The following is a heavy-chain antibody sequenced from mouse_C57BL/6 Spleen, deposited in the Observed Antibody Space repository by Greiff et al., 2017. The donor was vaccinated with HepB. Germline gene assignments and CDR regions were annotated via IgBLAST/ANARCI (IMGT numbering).Heavy chain of an antibody. CDR1: GYTFTSYW. CDR2: IYPSDSET. D-gene: IGHD2-2*01. V-gene: IGHV1-61*01. CDR3: ARRGYGYGWFAY. J-gene: IGHJ3*01. Sequence: VQLQQSGAELVRPGSSVKLSCKASGYTFTSYWMDWVKQRPGQGLEWIGNIYPSDSETHYNQKFKDKATLTVDKSSSTAYMQLSSLTSEDSAVYYCARRGYGYGWFAYWGQGTLVTVSA.